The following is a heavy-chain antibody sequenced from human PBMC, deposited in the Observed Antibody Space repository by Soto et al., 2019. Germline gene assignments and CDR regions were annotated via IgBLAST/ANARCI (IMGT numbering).Heavy chain of an antibody. CDR1: GGSFSGYY. CDR2: INHSGST. Sequence: SETLSLTCAVYGGSFSGYYWSWIRQPPGKGLEWIGEINHSGSTNYNPSLKSRVTISVDTSKNQFSLKLSSVTAADTAVYYCARGSYDFWSGYYPYYYYYMDVWGKAPTVTVSS. D-gene: IGHD3-3*01. V-gene: IGHV4-34*01. CDR3: ARGSYDFWSGYYPYYYYYMDV. J-gene: IGHJ6*03.